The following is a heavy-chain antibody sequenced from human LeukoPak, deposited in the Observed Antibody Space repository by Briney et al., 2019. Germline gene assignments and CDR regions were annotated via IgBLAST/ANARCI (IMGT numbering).Heavy chain of an antibody. J-gene: IGHJ4*02. D-gene: IGHD1-7*01. CDR2: IRYDGSNK. V-gene: IGHV3-30*02. Sequence: PGGSLRLSCAASGFTFSSYGMHWVRQAPGKGLEWVAFIRYDGSNKYYADSVKGRFTISRDNSKNTLYLQMNSLRAEDTAVYYCAKDLNSWNYASEGTTGFDYWGQGTLVTVSS. CDR3: AKDLNSWNYASEGTTGFDY. CDR1: GFTFSSYG.